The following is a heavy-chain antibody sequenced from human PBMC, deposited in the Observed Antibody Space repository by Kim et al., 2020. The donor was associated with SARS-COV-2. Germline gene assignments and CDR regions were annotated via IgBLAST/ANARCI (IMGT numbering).Heavy chain of an antibody. J-gene: IGHJ4*02. CDR1: GGSISSYY. CDR2: IYYSGST. CDR3: ARLGLRPNWNDSDY. Sequence: SETLSLTCTVSGGSISSYYWSWIRQPPGKGLEWIGYIYYSGSTNYNPSLKSRVTISVDTSKNQFSLKLSSVTAADTAVYYCARLGLRPNWNDSDYWGQGTLVTVSS. D-gene: IGHD1-20*01. V-gene: IGHV4-59*08.